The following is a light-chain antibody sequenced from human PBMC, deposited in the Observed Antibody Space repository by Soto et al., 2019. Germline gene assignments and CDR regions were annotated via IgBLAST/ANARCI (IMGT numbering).Light chain of an antibody. CDR3: QQRSNWPPLIT. CDR2: DAS. V-gene: IGKV3-11*01. J-gene: IGKJ5*01. CDR1: QSVTTY. Sequence: DIVLTQSPATLSLSPGERATLSCRASQSVTTYLAWYQQKPGQAPRLLIYDASTRATGIPARFSGSGSGTDFTLTISSLEPEDFARYYCQQRSNWPPLITYGQGTRLEI.